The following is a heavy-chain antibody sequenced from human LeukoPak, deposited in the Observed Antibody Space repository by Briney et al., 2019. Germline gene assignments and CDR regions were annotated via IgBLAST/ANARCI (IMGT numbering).Heavy chain of an antibody. J-gene: IGHJ6*02. CDR1: GLTFSNHG. CDR3: ARYYNGMDV. Sequence: GGSLRLSCAASGLTFSNHGMHWVRQAPGKGLEWVAFIWYDGSNKYYADSVKGRFTISRDNSKNTLYLQMNSLRAEDTAVYYCARYYNGMDVWGQGTTVTVSS. CDR2: IWYDGSNK. V-gene: IGHV3-33*01.